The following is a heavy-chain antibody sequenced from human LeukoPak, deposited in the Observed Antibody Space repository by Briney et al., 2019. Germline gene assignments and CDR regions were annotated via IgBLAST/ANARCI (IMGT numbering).Heavy chain of an antibody. J-gene: IGHJ6*03. V-gene: IGHV1-18*01. D-gene: IGHD5-12*01. CDR1: GYTFTSYG. CDR2: ISAYNGNT. Sequence: GASVKVSCKASGYTFTSYGISWVRQAPGQGLEWMGWISAYNGNTKYAQKLQGRVTMTTDTSTSTAYMEMRSLRSDDTAVYYCARQMSGYGFHFYYMDVWGKGTTVTVSS. CDR3: ARQMSGYGFHFYYMDV.